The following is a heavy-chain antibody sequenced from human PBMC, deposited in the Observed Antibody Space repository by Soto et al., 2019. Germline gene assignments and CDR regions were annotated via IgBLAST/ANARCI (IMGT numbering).Heavy chain of an antibody. D-gene: IGHD3-10*01. J-gene: IGHJ4*02. CDR1: GGSISSGGYY. Sequence: QVQLQESGPGLVKPSQTLSLTCTVSGGSISSGGYYWSWIRQHPGKVLEWIGYIYYSGSTYNNPSLKSRVTISVDTSKNQFSLKLSSVTAADTAVYYCARGALIPPITQRYYFDYWGQGTLVTVSS. CDR3: ARGALIPPITQRYYFDY. V-gene: IGHV4-31*03. CDR2: IYYSGST.